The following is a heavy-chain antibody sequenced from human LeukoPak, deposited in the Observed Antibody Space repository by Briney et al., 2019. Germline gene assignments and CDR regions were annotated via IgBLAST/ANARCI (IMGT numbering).Heavy chain of an antibody. D-gene: IGHD2-2*01. CDR2: ISGSGGST. CDR1: GFTFSSYA. CDR3: AKWGYIVVVPAAIRDDY. V-gene: IGHV3-23*01. Sequence: PGGSLRLSCAASGFTFSSYAMSWVRQAPGKGLEWVSAISGSGGSTYYADSVKGRFTISRDNSKNTLYLQMNSLRAEDTAVYYCAKWGYIVVVPAAIRDDYWGQGTLVTVSS. J-gene: IGHJ4*02.